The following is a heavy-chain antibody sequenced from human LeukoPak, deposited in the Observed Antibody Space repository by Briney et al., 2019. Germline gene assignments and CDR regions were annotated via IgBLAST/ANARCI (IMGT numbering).Heavy chain of an antibody. CDR3: AREDGAMMTEAFDI. V-gene: IGHV3-30*03. CDR2: ISYDGSNK. Sequence: PGRSLRLSCAASGFTFSSYSIHWVRQAPGKGLEWVAVISYDGSNKYYADSVKGRFTISRDNAKNSLYLQMNSLRAEDTAVYYCAREDGAMMTEAFDIWGQGTMVTVSS. J-gene: IGHJ3*02. CDR1: GFTFSSYS. D-gene: IGHD4/OR15-4a*01.